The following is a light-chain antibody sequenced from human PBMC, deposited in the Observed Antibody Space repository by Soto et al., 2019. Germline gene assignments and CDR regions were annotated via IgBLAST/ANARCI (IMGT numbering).Light chain of an antibody. Sequence: EIVLTQSPGTLSLSPGERATLSCRASQSVSSSYLAWYQQKPGQAPRLLIYGASSRATGVPDRFSGSGSGTDFTLTISRLEPEDFSVYYCQQYGSSGYTFGEGPELEIK. V-gene: IGKV3-20*01. CDR2: GAS. CDR1: QSVSSSY. J-gene: IGKJ2*01. CDR3: QQYGSSGYT.